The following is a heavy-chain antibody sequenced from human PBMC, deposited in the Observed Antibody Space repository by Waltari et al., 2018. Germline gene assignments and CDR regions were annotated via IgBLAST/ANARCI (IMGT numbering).Heavy chain of an antibody. CDR1: GYTFTSYA. CDR3: ASPGDYGGYYYYYGMDV. Sequence: QVQLVQSGSELKKPGASVKVSCKASGYTFTSYAMNWVRQAPGQGLEWMGWINTNTGNPTYAHGFTGRFVFSLDTSVSTAYLQISSLKAEDTAVYYCASPGDYGGYYYYYGMDVWGQGTTVTVSS. V-gene: IGHV7-4-1*02. J-gene: IGHJ6*02. CDR2: INTNTGNP. D-gene: IGHD4-17*01.